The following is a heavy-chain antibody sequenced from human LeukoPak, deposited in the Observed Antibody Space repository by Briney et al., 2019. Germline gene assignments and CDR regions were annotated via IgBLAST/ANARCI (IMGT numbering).Heavy chain of an antibody. V-gene: IGHV1-69*05. CDR2: IIPIFGTA. D-gene: IGHD3-3*01. CDR3: ARVDFWSGYPPPNYMDV. CDR1: GGTFSSYA. Sequence: ASVKVSCKASGGTFSSYAISWVRQAPGQGLEWMGGIIPIFGTANYAQKFQGRVTITTDESTSTAYMELSSLRSEDTAVCYCARVDFWSGYPPPNYMDVWGKGATVTVSS. J-gene: IGHJ6*03.